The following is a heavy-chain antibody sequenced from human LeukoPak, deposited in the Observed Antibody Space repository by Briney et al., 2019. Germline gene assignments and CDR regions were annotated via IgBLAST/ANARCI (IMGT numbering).Heavy chain of an antibody. Sequence: KTSETLSLTCTVSGGSISSYYWSWIRQPPGKGLEWIGYIYYSGSTNYNPSLKSRVTMSVDTSKNQFSLKLSSVTAADTAVYYCAREGDSSGYAGWGQGTLVTVSS. D-gene: IGHD3-22*01. CDR1: GGSISSYY. J-gene: IGHJ4*02. V-gene: IGHV4-59*12. CDR3: AREGDSSGYAG. CDR2: IYYSGST.